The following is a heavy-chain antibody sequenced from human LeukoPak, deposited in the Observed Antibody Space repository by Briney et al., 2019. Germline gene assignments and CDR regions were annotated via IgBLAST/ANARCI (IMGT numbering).Heavy chain of an antibody. CDR1: GGSISSYY. CDR3: AIHSGYDGIDY. D-gene: IGHD5-12*01. J-gene: IGHJ4*02. Sequence: SEILSLTCTVSGGSISSYYWSWIRQPPGKGLEWIGYIYYSGSTNYNPSLKSRVTISVDTSKNQFSLKLSSVTAADTAVYYCAIHSGYDGIDYWGQGTLVTVSS. V-gene: IGHV4-59*01. CDR2: IYYSGST.